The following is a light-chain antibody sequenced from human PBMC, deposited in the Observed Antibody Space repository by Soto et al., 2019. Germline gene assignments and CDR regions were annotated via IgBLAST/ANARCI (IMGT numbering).Light chain of an antibody. V-gene: IGLV8-61*01. J-gene: IGLJ3*02. CDR1: SGSVSTNYY. CDR3: VLYMGSGIWV. Sequence: QAVVTQEPSFSVSPGGTVTLTCGLSSGSVSTNYYPSWYQQTPGQAPRTLIYSTNTRSSGVPDRFSGSILGNKAALTITGAQAGDESDYYCVLYMGSGIWVFGGGTKVTVL. CDR2: STN.